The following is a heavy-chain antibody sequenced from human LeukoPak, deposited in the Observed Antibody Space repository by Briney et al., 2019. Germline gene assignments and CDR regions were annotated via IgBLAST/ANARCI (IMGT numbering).Heavy chain of an antibody. J-gene: IGHJ4*02. V-gene: IGHV4-59*08. CDR1: GGSISGYY. CDR2: IYYSGST. D-gene: IGHD3-3*01. Sequence: SETLSLTCTVSGGSISGYYWSWIRQPPGKGLEYIGYIYYSGSTNYSPSLKSRVTISVDTSNNQFSLRLTSVTAADTAVYYCASHDFLGNDYWGQGTLVTVSS. CDR3: ASHDFLGNDY.